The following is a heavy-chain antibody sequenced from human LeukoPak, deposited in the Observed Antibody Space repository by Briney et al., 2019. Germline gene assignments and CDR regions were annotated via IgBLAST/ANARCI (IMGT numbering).Heavy chain of an antibody. J-gene: IGHJ4*02. CDR1: GGSFSGYY. V-gene: IGHV4-34*01. D-gene: IGHD6-13*01. CDR2: INHSGST. CDR3: ARVMAAAGTLADY. Sequence: SETLSLTCAVYGGSFSGYYWSWIRQPPGKGLEWIGEINHSGSTNYNPSLKSRVTISVDTSKNQFSLKLSSVTAADTAVYYCARVMAAAGTLADYWGQGTLVTVSS.